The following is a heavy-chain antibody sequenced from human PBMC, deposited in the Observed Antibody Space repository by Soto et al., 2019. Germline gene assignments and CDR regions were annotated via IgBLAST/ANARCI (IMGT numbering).Heavy chain of an antibody. CDR1: GGTISSYY. J-gene: IGHJ4*02. Sequence: SETLSLTCTASGGTISSYYWSWIRKPPGKGLEWIGYIYYSGSTNYNPSLKSRVTISVDTSKNQFSLKLNSMTAADTAVYYCARDHPHSYGVYYFDYWGQGTPVTVSS. CDR3: ARDHPHSYGVYYFDY. CDR2: IYYSGST. V-gene: IGHV4-59*01. D-gene: IGHD5-18*01.